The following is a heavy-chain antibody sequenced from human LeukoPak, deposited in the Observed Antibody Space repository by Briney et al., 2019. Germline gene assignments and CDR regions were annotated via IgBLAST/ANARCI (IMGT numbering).Heavy chain of an antibody. J-gene: IGHJ3*02. Sequence: PGGSLRLSCAASGFTFSSYRMNWVRQAPGQGLEWVACISKSRNYIYYADSVKGRFTISRDDAKSSLYLQMDSLRVEDTALYYCVRDDPGVQQERRLSPFDIWGQGTMVTVSS. CDR1: GFTFSSYR. D-gene: IGHD1-1*01. V-gene: IGHV3-21*04. CDR2: ISKSRNYI. CDR3: VRDDPGVQQERRLSPFDI.